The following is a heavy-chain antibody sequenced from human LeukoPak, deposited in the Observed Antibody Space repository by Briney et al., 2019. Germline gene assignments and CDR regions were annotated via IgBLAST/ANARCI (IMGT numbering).Heavy chain of an antibody. D-gene: IGHD3-22*01. CDR2: INPNSGDT. CDR3: ARDRAGYYDTSGSVAFDI. Sequence: ASVTVSCKASGYTFSGYYMHWVRQAPGQGLEWMGWINPNSGDTNYAQKFQGRVTMTRDTSISTTYMELSRLRNDDTAVYYCARDRAGYYDTSGSVAFDIWGQGTMVTVSS. J-gene: IGHJ3*02. V-gene: IGHV1-2*02. CDR1: GYTFSGYY.